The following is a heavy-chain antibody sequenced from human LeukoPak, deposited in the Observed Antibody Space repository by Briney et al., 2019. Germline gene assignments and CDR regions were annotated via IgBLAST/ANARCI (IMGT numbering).Heavy chain of an antibody. V-gene: IGHV1-69*05. CDR2: IIPIFGTA. CDR3: ARINYYDSSGYYFDY. D-gene: IGHD3-22*01. Sequence: AASVTVSCKASGGTFSSYAISWVRQAPGQGLEWMGGIIPIFGTANYAQKFQGRVTITTDESTSTAYMELSSLRSEDTAVYYCARINYYDSSGYYFDYWGQGTLVTVSS. CDR1: GGTFSSYA. J-gene: IGHJ4*02.